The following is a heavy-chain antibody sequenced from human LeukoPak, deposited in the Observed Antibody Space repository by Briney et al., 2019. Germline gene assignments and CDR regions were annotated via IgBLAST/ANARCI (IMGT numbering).Heavy chain of an antibody. J-gene: IGHJ3*02. CDR3: AREGRSHDAFDI. V-gene: IGHV3-11*04. CDR2: ISSSGSTI. Sequence: GGSLRPSCAASGFTFSDFYMSWIRQAPGKGLEWVSYISSSGSTIYYADSVKGRFTISRDDAKNSLYLQMNSLRAEDTAVYYCAREGRSHDAFDIWGQGTMVTVSS. CDR1: GFTFSDFY.